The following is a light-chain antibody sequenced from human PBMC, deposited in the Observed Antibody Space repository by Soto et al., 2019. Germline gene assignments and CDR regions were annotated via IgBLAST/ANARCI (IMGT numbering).Light chain of an antibody. J-gene: IGKJ1*01. V-gene: IGKV1-9*01. CDR2: VAS. CDR1: QDISSY. Sequence: DIQLTQSPSFLSASVGDRVTITCRASQDISSYLAWYQQKPGKAPKLLVYVASTLQSGVPSRFSGSGSGTEFTLTISSLQPEDFATYYCQQLNNYPRTFGQGTKVDIK. CDR3: QQLNNYPRT.